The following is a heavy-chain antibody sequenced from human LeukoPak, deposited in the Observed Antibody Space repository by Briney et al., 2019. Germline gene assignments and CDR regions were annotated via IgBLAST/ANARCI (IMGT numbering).Heavy chain of an antibody. Sequence: PGGSLRLSCAASGFTFSNYNMTWVRQAPGKGLEWVSYISTSSSAMHYADSVKGRFTISRDNAKNSLFLQMNSLRAEDTAVYYCARAYSGYTYGYHYWGQGTLVTVSS. CDR2: ISTSSSAM. CDR1: GFTFSNYN. D-gene: IGHD5-18*01. J-gene: IGHJ4*02. CDR3: ARAYSGYTYGYHY. V-gene: IGHV3-48*01.